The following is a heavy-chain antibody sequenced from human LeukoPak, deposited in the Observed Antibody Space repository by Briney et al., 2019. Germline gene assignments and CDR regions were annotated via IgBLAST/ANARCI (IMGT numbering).Heavy chain of an antibody. CDR2: IYYSGST. D-gene: IGHD6-19*01. V-gene: IGHV4-59*06. CDR3: AREVAVAGSFYFDY. Sequence: PSETLSLTCTVSGGSISSYYWSWIRQHPGKGLEWIGYIYYSGSTYYNPSLKSRVTISVDTSKNQFSLKLSSVTAADTAVYYCAREVAVAGSFYFDYWGQGTLVTVSS. J-gene: IGHJ4*02. CDR1: GGSISSYY.